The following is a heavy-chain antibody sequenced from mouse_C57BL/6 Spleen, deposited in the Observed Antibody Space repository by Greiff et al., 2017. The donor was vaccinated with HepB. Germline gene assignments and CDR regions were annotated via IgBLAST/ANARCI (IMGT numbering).Heavy chain of an antibody. Sequence: EVQLVESGPGLVKPSQSLSLTCSVTGYSITSGYYWNWIRQFPGNKLEWMGYISYDGSNNYNPSLKNRISITRDTSKNQFFLKLNSGTTEDTATYYCARSLTGTGYVDVWGTGTTVTVSS. J-gene: IGHJ1*03. CDR2: ISYDGSN. V-gene: IGHV3-6*01. D-gene: IGHD4-1*01. CDR3: ARSLTGTGYVDV. CDR1: GYSITSGYY.